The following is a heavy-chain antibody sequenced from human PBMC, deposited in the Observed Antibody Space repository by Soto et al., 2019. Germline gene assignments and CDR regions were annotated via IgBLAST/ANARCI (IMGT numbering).Heavy chain of an antibody. Sequence: EVQLVESGGGLVQPGGSLRLSCAASGFTLSSYWMHWVRQVPGKGLMWVARINSDGIRTNYADSVKGRFTISRDNAKNTLYLQMNSLRAKDMAVYYCARDLGNYDRYYFDYWGQGTLVTVSS. CDR1: GFTLSSYW. CDR3: ARDLGNYDRYYFDY. D-gene: IGHD1-7*01. J-gene: IGHJ4*02. CDR2: INSDGIRT. V-gene: IGHV3-74*01.